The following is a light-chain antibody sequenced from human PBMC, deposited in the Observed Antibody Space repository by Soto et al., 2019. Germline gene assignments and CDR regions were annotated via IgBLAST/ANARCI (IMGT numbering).Light chain of an antibody. V-gene: IGKV1-39*01. CDR1: QSINSY. CDR3: QQSYIPPFT. Sequence: DIEMTQSPSSLSASEGDRVTITCRASQSINSYLNWYQQKPGKTPKLLIYDASALQSGVPSRFSGSGSETDFSLTITTLQPDDFATYYCQQSYIPPFTFGPGTTVDVK. CDR2: DAS. J-gene: IGKJ3*01.